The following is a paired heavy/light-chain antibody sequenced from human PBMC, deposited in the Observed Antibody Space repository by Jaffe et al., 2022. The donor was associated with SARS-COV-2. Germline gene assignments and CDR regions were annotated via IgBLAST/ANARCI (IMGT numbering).Heavy chain of an antibody. V-gene: IGHV3-21*01. J-gene: IGHJ4*02. D-gene: IGHD2-15*01. Sequence: EVQLVDSGGGLVKPGGSLRLSCAASGFTFSRYSMNWVRQAPGKGLEWIASISSYSDYIYHADSVEGRFTISRDNAENSLYLQMNSLRAEDTAVYYCARGLLSCNGGSCYLDYWGQGTLVTVSS. CDR2: ISSYSDYI. CDR3: ARGLLSCNGGSCYLDY. CDR1: GFTFSRYS.
Light chain of an antibody. CDR3: AAWDDSLNGYV. CDR1: SSNIGTNT. J-gene: IGLJ1*01. CDR2: TNN. Sequence: QSVLTQPPSASGTPGQGVTISCSGGSSNIGTNTVNWYQQLPGTAPKLLIYTNNQRPSGVPDRFSGSRSGTSASLAISGLQSEDEADYYCAAWDDSLNGYVFATGTKVTVL. V-gene: IGLV1-44*01.